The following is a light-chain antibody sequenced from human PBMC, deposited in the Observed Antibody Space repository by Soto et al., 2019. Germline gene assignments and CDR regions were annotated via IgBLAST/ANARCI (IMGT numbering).Light chain of an antibody. CDR3: QQYGSSPWT. Sequence: EIVLTQSPGTLSLSPGERATLSCRASQSVGSSFLAWYRQKPGQAPRLLIFGASSRATGIPDRFSGSWSGTDFTLTISRLEPEDFAVYYCQQYGSSPWTFGQGTKVEIK. V-gene: IGKV3-20*01. CDR1: QSVGSSF. J-gene: IGKJ1*01. CDR2: GAS.